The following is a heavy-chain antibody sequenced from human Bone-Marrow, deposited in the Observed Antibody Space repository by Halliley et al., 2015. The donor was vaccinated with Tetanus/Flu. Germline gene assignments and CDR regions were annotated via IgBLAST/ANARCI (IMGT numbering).Heavy chain of an antibody. CDR1: GFSIGSGGYY. V-gene: IGHV4-31*11. Sequence: TLSLTCAVSGFSIGSGGYYWSWNRHHPGKGLEWDGYIYYSGNTYYNPYLQSRLTISVATSKNQLSLKPNSVTAADTAVCFCARGPSYGSGSYYAQDWGQGTLVTVSS. D-gene: IGHD3-10*01. CDR2: IYYSGNT. CDR3: ARGPSYGSGSYYAQD. J-gene: IGHJ4*02.